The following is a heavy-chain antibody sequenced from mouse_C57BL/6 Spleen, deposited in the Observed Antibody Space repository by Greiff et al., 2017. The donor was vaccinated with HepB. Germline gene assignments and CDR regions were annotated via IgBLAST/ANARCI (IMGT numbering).Heavy chain of an antibody. CDR3: ARRGGYYYGDAMDY. CDR2: INPSTGGT. D-gene: IGHD1-1*01. Sequence: EVQLQQSGPELVKPGASVKISCKASGYSFTGYYMNWVKQSPEKSLEWIGEINPSTGGTTYNQKFKAKATLTVDKSSSTAYMQLKSLTSEDSAVYYCARRGGYYYGDAMDYWGQGTSVTVSS. J-gene: IGHJ4*01. CDR1: GYSFTGYY. V-gene: IGHV1-42*01.